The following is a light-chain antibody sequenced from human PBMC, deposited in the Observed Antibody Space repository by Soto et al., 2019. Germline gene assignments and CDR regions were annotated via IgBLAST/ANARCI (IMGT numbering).Light chain of an antibody. J-gene: IGKJ1*01. CDR3: QQYNSYSMWT. CDR2: KAS. CDR1: ESISDW. Sequence: DVQMTQSPSTLFASVGDRVTITCRASESISDWLAWFQQKPGKAPKLLIYKASSLQSGVPSRFSGSGSGAEFTLTITSLQPDDFATYYCQQYNSYSMWTFDQGTKVEIK. V-gene: IGKV1-5*03.